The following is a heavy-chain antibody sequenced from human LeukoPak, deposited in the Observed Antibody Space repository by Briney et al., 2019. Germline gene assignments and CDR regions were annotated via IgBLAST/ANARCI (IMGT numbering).Heavy chain of an antibody. J-gene: IGHJ6*03. Sequence: KPSETLFLTCAVSGGSISSSNWWSGVRQPPGKGLGWIGEIYHSGSTNYNPSLKSRVTISVDTSKNQFSLRLNSLTAADTAVYYCARRPHYDRVTMVRGVIASDRQAGLKKSYYYYYMDVWGKGTTVTISS. CDR1: GGSISSSNW. CDR2: IYHSGST. V-gene: IGHV4-4*02. D-gene: IGHD3-10*01. CDR3: ARRPHYDRVTMVRGVIASDRQAGLKKSYYYYYMDV.